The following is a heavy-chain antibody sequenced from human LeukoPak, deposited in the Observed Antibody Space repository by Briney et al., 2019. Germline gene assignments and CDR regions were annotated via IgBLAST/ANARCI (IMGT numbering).Heavy chain of an antibody. V-gene: IGHV1-2*02. J-gene: IGHJ4*02. CDR2: INPSSGGT. CDR1: GYTFPGYY. Sequence: ASVKVSCKASGYTFPGYYMHWVRQAPGQGLEWMGWINPSSGGTKFAQKFQGRVTMTRDTSTSTAYMELSGLRSDDAAIYYCARDWEYSNSWDLDYWGQGTLVIVSS. CDR3: ARDWEYSNSWDLDY. D-gene: IGHD6-13*01.